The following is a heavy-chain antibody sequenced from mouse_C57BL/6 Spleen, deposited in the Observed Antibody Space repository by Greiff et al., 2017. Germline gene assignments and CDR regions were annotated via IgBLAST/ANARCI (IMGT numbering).Heavy chain of an antibody. CDR2: ISNGGGST. V-gene: IGHV5-12*01. Sequence: EVMLVESGGGLVQPGGSLKLSCAASGFTFSDYYMYWVRQTPEKRLEWVAYISNGGGSTYYPDTVKGRFTISRDNAKNTLYLQMSRLKSEDTAMYYCARGTGTGHFDYWGQGTTLTVSS. CDR3: ARGTGTGHFDY. D-gene: IGHD4-1*01. J-gene: IGHJ2*01. CDR1: GFTFSDYY.